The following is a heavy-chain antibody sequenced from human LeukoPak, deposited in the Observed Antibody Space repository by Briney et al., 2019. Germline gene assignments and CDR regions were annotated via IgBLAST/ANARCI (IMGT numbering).Heavy chain of an antibody. CDR2: IYYSGST. Sequence: SGTLSLTCTVSGTSISSSSYYWGWIRQPPGKGLEWIGSIYYSGSTYYNPSLKSRVTISVDTSKNQFSLKLSSVTAADTAVYYCARHLAGANFDYWGQGTLVTVSS. CDR3: ARHLAGANFDY. J-gene: IGHJ4*02. CDR1: GTSISSSSYY. V-gene: IGHV4-39*01.